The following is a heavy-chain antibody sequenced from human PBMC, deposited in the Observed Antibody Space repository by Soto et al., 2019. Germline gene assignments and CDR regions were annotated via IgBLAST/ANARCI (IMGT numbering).Heavy chain of an antibody. CDR1: GFTFSNYG. J-gene: IGHJ4*02. CDR3: ARETYTYGADY. V-gene: IGHV3-48*02. Sequence: EVQLVESGGGLVQSGGSRRLSCTASGFTFSNYGMNWIRQAPGKGLEWISFISYGSSSTYYADSVKGRFTISRDNAKNSLYLQMYSLRDDDTAVSYCARETYTYGADYWGQGAMVTVSS. CDR2: ISYGSSST. D-gene: IGHD2-2*02.